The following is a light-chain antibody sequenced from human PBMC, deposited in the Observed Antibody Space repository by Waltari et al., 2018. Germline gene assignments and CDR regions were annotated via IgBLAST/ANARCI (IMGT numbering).Light chain of an antibody. J-gene: IGLJ2*01. CDR3: QAWDSSTAI. V-gene: IGLV3-1*01. Sequence: SYELTQPPSVSVSPGQTASITCSAAKLGDKYACWYQQKPGQSPVLVIYQDNKRHSGIPDRCSGSNSGNTATLTIRGTQAMDEADYDCQAWDSSTAIFGGGTKLTVL. CDR2: QDN. CDR1: KLGDKY.